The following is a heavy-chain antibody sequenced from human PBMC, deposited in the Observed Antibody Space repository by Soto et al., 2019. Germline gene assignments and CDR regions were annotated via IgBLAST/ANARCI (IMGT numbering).Heavy chain of an antibody. Sequence: ASVKVSCKVSGYTLTELSMHWVRQAPGKGLEWMGGFDPEDGETIYAQKFRGRVTMTEDTSTDTAYMELSSLRSEDTAVYYCATDRTYHDSSPLDYWGQGTLVTVSS. CDR1: GYTLTELS. V-gene: IGHV1-24*01. CDR2: FDPEDGET. CDR3: ATDRTYHDSSPLDY. J-gene: IGHJ4*02. D-gene: IGHD3-22*01.